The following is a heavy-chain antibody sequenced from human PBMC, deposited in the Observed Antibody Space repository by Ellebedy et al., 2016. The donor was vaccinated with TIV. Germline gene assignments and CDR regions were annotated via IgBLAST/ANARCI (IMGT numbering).Heavy chain of an antibody. D-gene: IGHD3-16*01. V-gene: IGHV1-24*01. J-gene: IGHJ1*01. Sequence: ASVKVSXXISGYSLSELSMHWVRQSPGKGLEWMGGYYREDREPIYAQKFEGRVTMTEDKSTDTGYMQLSSLRFEDTAVYYCATEDWGDWGQGTLVTVSS. CDR2: YYREDREP. CDR1: GYSLSELS. CDR3: ATEDWGD.